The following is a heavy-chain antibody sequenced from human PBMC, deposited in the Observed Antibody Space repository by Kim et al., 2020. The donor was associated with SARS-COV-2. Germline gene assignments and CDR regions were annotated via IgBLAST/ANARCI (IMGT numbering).Heavy chain of an antibody. D-gene: IGHD3-16*01. Sequence: LKSRVTISVDTSKNQFSRKLSSVAAADTAVYYCARGHSVYTYGRAHAFDIWGQGTMVTVSS. CDR3: ARGHSVYTYGRAHAFDI. V-gene: IGHV4-34*01. J-gene: IGHJ3*02.